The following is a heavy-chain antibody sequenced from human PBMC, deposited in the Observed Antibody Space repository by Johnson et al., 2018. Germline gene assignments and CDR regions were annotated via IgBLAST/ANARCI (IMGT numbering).Heavy chain of an antibody. CDR3: ERHPSLITAPSAVSAENHMDV. CDR1: GYSFSSFW. D-gene: IGHD3-22*01. V-gene: IGHV5-51*01. J-gene: IGHJ6*02. Sequence: VQLVQSGAEVKKPGESLKISCKGSGYSFSSFWIGWVRQMPGKGLEWMGIIYPGDSDTRYSPSFKGLATNSADTSKSTAYLHWSSLKASDTAMYYCERHPSLITAPSAVSAENHMDVWGPGTTVTIS. CDR2: IYPGDSDT.